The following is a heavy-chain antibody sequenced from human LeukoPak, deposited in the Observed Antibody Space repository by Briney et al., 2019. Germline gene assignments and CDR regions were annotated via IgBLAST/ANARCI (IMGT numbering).Heavy chain of an antibody. D-gene: IGHD3-10*01. CDR1: GFTFSNYA. V-gene: IGHV3-23*01. CDR2: ISSNGGST. J-gene: IGHJ3*01. Sequence: GGPLRLSCAASGFTFSNYAMSWVRQAPGKGLEWVSTISSNGGSTYYADSVKGRFTITRDSAENSLFLQMNSLRDEDTAVYYCARSSAFDLWGQGTVVSASS. CDR3: ARSSAFDL.